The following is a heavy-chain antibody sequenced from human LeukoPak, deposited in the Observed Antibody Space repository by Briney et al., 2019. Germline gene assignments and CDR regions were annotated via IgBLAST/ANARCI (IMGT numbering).Heavy chain of an antibody. D-gene: IGHD3-9*01. CDR2: INSDGSST. V-gene: IGHV3-74*01. CDR1: GFTFSSYW. J-gene: IGHJ3*02. CDR3: ARDRVLRYFDWYAFDI. Sequence: GGSLRLSCAASGFTFSSYWMHWVRHAPGKGLVWVSRINSDGSSTSYADSVKGRFTISGDNAKNTLYLQMNSLRAEDTAVYYCARDRVLRYFDWYAFDIWGQGTMVTVSS.